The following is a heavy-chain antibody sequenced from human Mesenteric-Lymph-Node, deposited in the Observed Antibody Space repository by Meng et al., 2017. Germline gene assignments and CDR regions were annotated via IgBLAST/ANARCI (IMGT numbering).Heavy chain of an antibody. Sequence: GESLKISCAASGFTFSSYEMNWVRQAPGKGLEWVSAISGSGGSTYYAVSVKGRFTNSRDNSKSTLYLQMNNLRVEDTAVYYCVKDPNWEGDCWGQGTMVTVSS. J-gene: IGHJ4*02. V-gene: IGHV3-23*01. CDR2: ISGSGGST. D-gene: IGHD7-27*01. CDR1: GFTFSSYE. CDR3: VKDPNWEGDC.